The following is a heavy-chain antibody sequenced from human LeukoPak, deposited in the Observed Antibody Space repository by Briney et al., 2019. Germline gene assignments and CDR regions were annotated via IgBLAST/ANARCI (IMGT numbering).Heavy chain of an antibody. D-gene: IGHD6-19*01. Sequence: HGESLKISCKGSGYSFSTYWIGWVRQMPGKRLEWMGIIYPRDSDIRYSPSFQGQVTISADKSISTAYLQWGSLKASDTAIYYCARGSSGYWFDPWGQGTLVTVSS. CDR3: ARGSSGYWFDP. J-gene: IGHJ5*02. CDR2: IYPRDSDI. CDR1: GYSFSTYW. V-gene: IGHV5-51*01.